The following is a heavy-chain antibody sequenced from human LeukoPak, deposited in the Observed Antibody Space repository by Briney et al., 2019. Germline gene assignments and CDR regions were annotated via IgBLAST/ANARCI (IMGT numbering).Heavy chain of an antibody. CDR1: GGSISSGSYY. V-gene: IGHV4-61*02. J-gene: IGHJ5*02. Sequence: PSETLSLTCTVSGGSISSGSYYWSWIRQPAGKGLEWIGRIYTSGSTNYNPSLKSRVTISVDKSKNQFSLKLSSVTAADTAVYYCARAGPYGSGSQEDWFDPWGQGTLVTVSS. D-gene: IGHD3-10*01. CDR2: IYTSGST. CDR3: ARAGPYGSGSQEDWFDP.